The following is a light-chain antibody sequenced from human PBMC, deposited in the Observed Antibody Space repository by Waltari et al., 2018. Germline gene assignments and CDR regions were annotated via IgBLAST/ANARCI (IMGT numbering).Light chain of an antibody. J-gene: IGKJ3*01. V-gene: IGKV3-11*01. CDR1: QSVSSY. CDR2: VAS. Sequence: EIVLTQSPATLSLSPGERATLSCRASQSVSSYLAWYQQKRGQPPRLLIYVASNRATDIPARFSGSGSGTDFTLTISSLEPEDFAVYYCQQRLGTFGPGTKVEI. CDR3: QQRLGT.